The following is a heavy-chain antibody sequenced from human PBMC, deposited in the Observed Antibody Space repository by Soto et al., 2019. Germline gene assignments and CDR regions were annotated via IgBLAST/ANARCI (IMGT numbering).Heavy chain of an antibody. CDR1: GYTFTGYY. CDR3: ARAAGYSYGFDYYYGMDV. CDR2: INPNSGGT. Sequence: ASVKVSCKASGYTFTGYYMHWVRQAPGQGLEWMGWINPNSGGTNYAQKFQGRVTMTRDTSISTAYMELSRLRSDDTAVYYCARAAGYSYGFDYYYGMDVWGQGTTVTVSS. V-gene: IGHV1-2*02. J-gene: IGHJ6*02. D-gene: IGHD5-18*01.